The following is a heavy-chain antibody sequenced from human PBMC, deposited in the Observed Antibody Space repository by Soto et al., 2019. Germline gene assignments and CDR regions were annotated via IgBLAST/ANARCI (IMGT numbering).Heavy chain of an antibody. J-gene: IGHJ5*02. CDR2: IYPDDSNT. CDR1: GYSFTNYW. V-gene: IGHV5-51*01. D-gene: IGHD6-13*01. Sequence: PGESLKISCKGSGYSFTNYWIGWVRQMPGKGLEWMGIIYPDDSNTRYSPSFQGQVTISADKSISTAYLQWSSLKASDTAMYYCARHNKEQLVRWLDPWGQGTLVTVSS. CDR3: ARHNKEQLVRWLDP.